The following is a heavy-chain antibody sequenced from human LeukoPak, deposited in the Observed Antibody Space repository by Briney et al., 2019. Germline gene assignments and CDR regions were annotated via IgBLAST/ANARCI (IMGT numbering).Heavy chain of an antibody. CDR1: GGSISSSSYY. CDR2: IYYSGST. D-gene: IGHD2-15*01. Sequence: SETLPLTCTVSGGSISSSSYYWGWIRQPPGKGLEWIGSIYYSGSTYYNPSLKSRVTISVDTSKNQFSLKLSSVTAADTAVYYCARVRCSGGSCPYYYYYYYMDVWGKGTTVTVSS. V-gene: IGHV4-39*07. CDR3: ARVRCSGGSCPYYYYYYYMDV. J-gene: IGHJ6*03.